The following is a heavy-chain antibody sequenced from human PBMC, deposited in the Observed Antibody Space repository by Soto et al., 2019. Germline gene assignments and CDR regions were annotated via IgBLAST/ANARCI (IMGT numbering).Heavy chain of an antibody. D-gene: IGHD3-22*01. CDR3: ARDPGYGYYDSSGYYATEQHDAFDI. J-gene: IGHJ3*02. CDR2: ISSSSSYI. V-gene: IGHV3-21*01. Sequence: GGSLRLSCAASGFTFSSYSMNWVRQAPGKGLEWVSSISSSSSYIYYADSVKGRFTISRDNAKNSLYLQMNSLRAEDTAVYYCARDPGYGYYDSSGYYATEQHDAFDIWGQGTMVTVSS. CDR1: GFTFSSYS.